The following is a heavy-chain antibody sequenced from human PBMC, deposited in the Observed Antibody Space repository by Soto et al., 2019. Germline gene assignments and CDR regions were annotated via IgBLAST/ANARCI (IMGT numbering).Heavy chain of an antibody. J-gene: IGHJ4*02. V-gene: IGHV4-59*08. CDR3: ARHPGYYDILTGYTTYYFDS. CDR2: IYYDGTA. Sequence: GPLALTCTFCGASFSPNYWSWIRQPPGKGLEWVGYIYYDGTARHNPSLKSRVTISLDTPKNQFSLKLSSVTAADTAVYYCARHPGYYDILTGYTTYYFDSWGQGILVTVSS. D-gene: IGHD3-9*01. CDR1: GASFSPNY.